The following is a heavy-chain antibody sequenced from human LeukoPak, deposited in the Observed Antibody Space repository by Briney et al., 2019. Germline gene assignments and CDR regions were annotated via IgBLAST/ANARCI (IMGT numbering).Heavy chain of an antibody. V-gene: IGHV4-39*07. CDR2: MCNSGST. CDR3: AREADRWFDP. J-gene: IGHJ5*02. CDR1: GGSISSSYYY. Sequence: PSETLSLTCTVSGGSISSSYYYWGWIRQPPGKGLEWIGTMCNSGSTDYNPSLESRVTISVDTSKNQFSLKLSSVTAADTAVYYCAREADRWFDPWGQGTLVTVSS.